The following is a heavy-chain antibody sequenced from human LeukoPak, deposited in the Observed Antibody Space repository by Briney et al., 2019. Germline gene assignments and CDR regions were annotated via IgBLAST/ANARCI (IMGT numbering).Heavy chain of an antibody. D-gene: IGHD1-26*01. CDR2: INPNSGGT. Sequence: ASVKVSCKASGYTFTGYYIHWLRQAPGQGLEWMGFINPNSGGTNYAQKFQGRVTMTRDTPTTTVYMELSSLRSDDTAVFYCARRHKHYYQIDYWGQGTLVTVSS. CDR3: ARRHKHYYQIDY. V-gene: IGHV1-2*02. CDR1: GYTFTGYY. J-gene: IGHJ4*02.